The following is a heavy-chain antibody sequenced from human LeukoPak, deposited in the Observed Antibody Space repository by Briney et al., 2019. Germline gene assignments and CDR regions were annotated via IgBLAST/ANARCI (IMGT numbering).Heavy chain of an antibody. CDR3: ARAWSAYYKESYYYNYMDV. V-gene: IGHV3-21*01. CDR1: GFSFSSYS. CDR2: ISTSSSYI. D-gene: IGHD3-3*01. J-gene: IGHJ6*03. Sequence: PGGSLRLSCAASGFSFSSYSMNWVRQAPGKGLEWVSSISTSSSYIYYADSVKGRITISRDNATSSLYLQMNSLKADDTAVYYCARAWSAYYKESYYYNYMDVWGKGTTVTVSS.